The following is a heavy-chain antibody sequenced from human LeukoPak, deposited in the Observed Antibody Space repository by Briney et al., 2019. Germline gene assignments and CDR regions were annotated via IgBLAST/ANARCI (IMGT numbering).Heavy chain of an antibody. J-gene: IGHJ4*02. CDR3: ARVLGATTGDY. V-gene: IGHV1-2*02. Sequence: ASVKVSCKASGYTFTGYYMHWVRQAPGQGLKWMGWINPNSGGTIYAQKFQGRVTMTRATSINTAYMELSRLSSDDTAVYYCARVLGATTGDYWGQGTLVTVSS. CDR1: GYTFTGYY. CDR2: INPNSGGT. D-gene: IGHD1-26*01.